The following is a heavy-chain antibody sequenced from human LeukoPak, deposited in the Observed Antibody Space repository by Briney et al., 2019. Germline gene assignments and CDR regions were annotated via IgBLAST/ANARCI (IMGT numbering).Heavy chain of an antibody. CDR3: ARTMSSSHTVYGMDV. V-gene: IGHV4-61*01. CDR1: GGSVSSGSYY. Sequence: SETLSLTCTVSGGSVSSGSYYWSWIRQPPGKGLEWIGYIYYSGSTNYNPSLKSRVTISVDTSKNQFSLKLSSVTAADTAVYYCARTMSSSHTVYGMDVWGQGTTVTVSS. CDR2: IYYSGST. D-gene: IGHD2-2*02. J-gene: IGHJ6*02.